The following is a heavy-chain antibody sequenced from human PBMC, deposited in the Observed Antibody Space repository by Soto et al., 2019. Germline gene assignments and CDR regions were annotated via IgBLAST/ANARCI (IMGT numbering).Heavy chain of an antibody. Sequence: EVEMLESGGGLVQPGGPLRLSCAASAISFNTYGVTWVRQAPGQGLEWVSTVTVTGGSTYYADSVKGRFTISRDRSNYTVSLLLNSLRVEDTAIYYCAGQRSPEGWFDPWGQGTLVTVSS. D-gene: IGHD3-10*01. CDR2: VTVTGGST. CDR3: AGQRSPEGWFDP. V-gene: IGHV3-23*01. J-gene: IGHJ5*02. CDR1: AISFNTYG.